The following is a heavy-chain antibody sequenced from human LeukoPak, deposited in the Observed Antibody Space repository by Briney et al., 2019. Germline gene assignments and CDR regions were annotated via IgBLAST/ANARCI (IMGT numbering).Heavy chain of an antibody. CDR3: ARGTTRENYFDYWGQGTLVNYFDY. CDR2: IIPIFGTA. D-gene: IGHD4-17*01. V-gene: IGHV1-69*13. CDR1: GGTFSSYA. Sequence: ASVKVSCKASGGTFSSYAISWVRQAPGQGLEWMGGIIPIFGTANYAQKFQGRVTITADESTSTAYMELSSLRSEDTAVYYCARGTTRENYFDYWGQGTLVNYFDYWGQGTLVTVSS. J-gene: IGHJ4*02.